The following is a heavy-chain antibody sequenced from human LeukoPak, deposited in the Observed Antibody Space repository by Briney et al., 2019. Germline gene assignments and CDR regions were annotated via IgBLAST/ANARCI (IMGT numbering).Heavy chain of an antibody. CDR2: IKTEADGGTT. J-gene: IGHJ6*02. Sequence: GGSLRLSCAASGFTFSNVCMSWVRQAPGKGLEWVGRIKTEADGGTTDYAAPVKGRFTISRDDSKNTLYLQMFSLNTEDTAVYYCTTDYLYYYYGLAVWGQGTTVTVSS. V-gene: IGHV3-15*01. CDR3: TTDYLYYYYGLAV. CDR1: GFTFSNVC.